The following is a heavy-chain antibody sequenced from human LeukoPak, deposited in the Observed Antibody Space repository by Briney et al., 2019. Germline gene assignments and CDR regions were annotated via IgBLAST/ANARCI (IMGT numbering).Heavy chain of an antibody. Sequence: TSETLSLTCTVSGGSISSYYWSWIRQPAGKGLEWIGRIYTSGSTNYNPSLKSRVTMSVDTSKNQFPLKLSSVTAADTAVYYCARDPGVGSGWSEYFQHWGQGTLVTVSS. D-gene: IGHD6-19*01. CDR3: ARDPGVGSGWSEYFQH. J-gene: IGHJ1*01. V-gene: IGHV4-4*07. CDR2: IYTSGST. CDR1: GGSISSYY.